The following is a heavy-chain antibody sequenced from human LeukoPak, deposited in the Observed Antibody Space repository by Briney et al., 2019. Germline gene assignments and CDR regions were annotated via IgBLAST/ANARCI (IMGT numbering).Heavy chain of an antibody. J-gene: IGHJ4*02. CDR1: GFTFGSYA. D-gene: IGHD6-6*01. Sequence: GGSLRLSCAASGFTFGSYAMSWVRQAPGKGLEWVSVISGSGGTTHYADSVKGRFTISRDNSKNTLYLRMNSLRAEDTAVYYCAKAMGIAARKSTVDYWGQGTLVTVSS. CDR2: ISGSGGTT. V-gene: IGHV3-23*01. CDR3: AKAMGIAARKSTVDY.